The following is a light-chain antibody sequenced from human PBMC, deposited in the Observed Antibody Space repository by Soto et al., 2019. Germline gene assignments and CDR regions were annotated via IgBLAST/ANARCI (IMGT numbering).Light chain of an antibody. V-gene: IGKV3-20*01. CDR1: QSVSSSY. CDR2: GAS. J-gene: IGKJ2*01. CDR3: QQYGSSPYT. Sequence: EIVLTQSPGTLSLSPGERATLSCRASQSVSSSYLAWYQQKPGQAPRLLIYGASSRATGIPDRFSGSGAGTDVTLPIRRQEPEDFAVYYCQQYGSSPYTFGQGTNLEIE.